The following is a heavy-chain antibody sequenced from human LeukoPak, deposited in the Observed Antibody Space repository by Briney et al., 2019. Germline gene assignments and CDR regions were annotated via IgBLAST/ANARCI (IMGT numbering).Heavy chain of an antibody. J-gene: IGHJ4*02. CDR2: ISGSGGST. Sequence: PGGSLRLSCAASGFIFSSYAMSWVRQAPGKGLEWVSTISGSGGSTYYADSVKGRFTISRDNSKNTVYLQMNSLRAEDTAVYYFAKDGSCINDVCHGDFDYWGQGTLVTVSS. CDR3: AKDGSCINDVCHGDFDY. V-gene: IGHV3-23*01. CDR1: GFIFSSYA. D-gene: IGHD2-8*01.